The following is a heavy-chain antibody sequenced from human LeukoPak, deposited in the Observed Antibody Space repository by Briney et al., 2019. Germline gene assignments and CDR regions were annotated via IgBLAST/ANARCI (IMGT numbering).Heavy chain of an antibody. CDR3: AIRGYSGYERLDY. CDR2: ISSSSSYI. J-gene: IGHJ4*02. D-gene: IGHD5-12*01. V-gene: IGHV3-21*01. CDR1: GFTCSDHY. Sequence: GGSLRRSCAASGFTCSDHYMDWASQAPGKGLEWVSSISSSSSYIYYADSVKGRFTISRDNAKNSLYLQMNSLRAEDTAVYYCAIRGYSGYERLDYWGQGTLVTVSS.